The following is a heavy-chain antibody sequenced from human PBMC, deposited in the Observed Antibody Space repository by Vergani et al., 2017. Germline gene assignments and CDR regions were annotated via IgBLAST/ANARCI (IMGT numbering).Heavy chain of an antibody. D-gene: IGHD4-17*01. CDR2: VDPEDGET. CDR1: GYTFTDHY. CDR3: ATPQTVTTGGMEV. V-gene: IGHV1-69-2*01. J-gene: IGHJ6*02. Sequence: EVQLVQSGAEVKKPGATMKISCKVSGYTFTDHYMHWVKQAPGKGLGWMGLVDPEDGETISAEKFKGRVTIAADTSTDTAHFELSSLRSEDTAVYYCATPQTVTTGGMEVWGRGTTVIVSS.